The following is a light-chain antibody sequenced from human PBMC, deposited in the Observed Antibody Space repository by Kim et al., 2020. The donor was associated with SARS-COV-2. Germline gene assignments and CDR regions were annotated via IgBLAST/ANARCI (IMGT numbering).Light chain of an antibody. CDR2: DAS. CDR3: QQYKSYPRT. J-gene: IGKJ1*01. Sequence: AAVGERVTITCRDSQRNTRWLAWYQQKEGKDPNHLIYDASNMESGVPSRFSGSGYGTEFTLTSSSLQPDDFATYYCQQYKSYPRTFGQGNKVEIK. V-gene: IGKV1-5*01. CDR1: QRNTRW.